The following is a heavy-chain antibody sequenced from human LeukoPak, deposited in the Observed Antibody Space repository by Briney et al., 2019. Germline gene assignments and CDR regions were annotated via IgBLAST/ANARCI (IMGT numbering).Heavy chain of an antibody. CDR3: ARARITMIVARYLDYFDY. J-gene: IGHJ4*02. CDR2: INHNSGGT. Sequence: ASVKVSCKASGYTXTGYYMHWVRQAPGQGLEWMGWINHNSGGTNYAQKFQGRVTMTRDTSISTAYMELSRLRSDDTAVCYCARARITMIVARYLDYFDYWRQGTLVSVSS. V-gene: IGHV1-2*02. CDR1: GYTXTGYY. D-gene: IGHD3-22*01.